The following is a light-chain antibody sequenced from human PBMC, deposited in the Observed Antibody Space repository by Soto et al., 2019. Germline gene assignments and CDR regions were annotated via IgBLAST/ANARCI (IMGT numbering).Light chain of an antibody. CDR2: DVS. J-gene: IGLJ2*01. Sequence: QSVLTQPASVSGSPGQSITISCTGTSSDVGGYNYVSWYQQHPGKAPKLMIYDVSNRPSGVSNRFSGSKSGNTASLTISGLQAEDEADYYCSSYTSSSLPFGGGTKVTVL. V-gene: IGLV2-14*01. CDR1: SSDVGGYNY. CDR3: SSYTSSSLP.